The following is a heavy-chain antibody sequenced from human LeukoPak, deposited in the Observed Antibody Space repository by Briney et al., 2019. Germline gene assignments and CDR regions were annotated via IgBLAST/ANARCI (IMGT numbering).Heavy chain of an antibody. D-gene: IGHD6-19*01. CDR2: IIPIFGTA. V-gene: IGHV1-69*13. J-gene: IGHJ4*02. CDR3: ASSSGWIIDY. Sequence: SVKVSCKASGGTFSSYAISWVRQALGQGLEWMGGIIPIFGTANYAQKFQGRVTITADESTSTAYMELSSLRAEDTAVYYCASSSGWIIDYWGQGTLVTVSS. CDR1: GGTFSSYA.